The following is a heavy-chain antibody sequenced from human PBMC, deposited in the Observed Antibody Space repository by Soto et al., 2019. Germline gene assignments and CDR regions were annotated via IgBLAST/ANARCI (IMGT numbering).Heavy chain of an antibody. CDR3: ARSDGPLGDY. Sequence: QVQLVQSGAEVKKPGASVKVSCKASGYTFTSYAMHWVRQAPGQRLEWMGWINAGNGNTKYSQTFQGRVTITRDTSASTAYMELSSLRSEDTAVYYCARSDGPLGDYWGQGTLVTVSS. CDR1: GYTFTSYA. D-gene: IGHD4-17*01. CDR2: INAGNGNT. J-gene: IGHJ4*02. V-gene: IGHV1-3*01.